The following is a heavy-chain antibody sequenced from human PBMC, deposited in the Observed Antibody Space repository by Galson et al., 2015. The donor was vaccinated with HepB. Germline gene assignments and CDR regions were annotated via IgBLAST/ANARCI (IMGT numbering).Heavy chain of an antibody. Sequence: SLRLSCAASGFTFSDYYMSWIRQAPGKGLEWVSYISSSGSTIYYADSVKGRFTISRDNAKNSLYLQMNSLRAEDTAVYYCARDSSGYDSSGYYYAGARQSRFDYWGQGTLVTVSS. CDR1: GFTFSDYY. V-gene: IGHV3-11*01. J-gene: IGHJ4*02. CDR3: ARDSSGYDSSGYYYAGARQSRFDY. D-gene: IGHD3-22*01. CDR2: ISSSGSTI.